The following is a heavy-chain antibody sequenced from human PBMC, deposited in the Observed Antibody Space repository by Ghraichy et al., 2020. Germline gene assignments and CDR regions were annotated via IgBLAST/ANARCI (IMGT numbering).Heavy chain of an antibody. Sequence: ASVKVSCKASGYTFTGYYMHWVRQAPGQGLEWMGRINPNSGGTNYAQKFQGRVTMTRDTSITTAYMELSRLRSDDTVVYYCARAPYYYGSSGFDFDCWGQGTLVTVSS. D-gene: IGHD3-22*01. CDR1: GYTFTGYY. CDR3: ARAPYYYGSSGFDFDC. J-gene: IGHJ4*02. CDR2: INPNSGGT. V-gene: IGHV1-2*05.